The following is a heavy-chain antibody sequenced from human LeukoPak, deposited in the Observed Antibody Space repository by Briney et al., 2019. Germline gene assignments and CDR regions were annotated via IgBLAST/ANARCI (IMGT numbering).Heavy chain of an antibody. Sequence: ASVKVSCKASGYTFTSYGISWVRQAPGQGLEWMGWISAYNGNTNYAQKLQGRVTMTTDTSTSTAYMELRSLRSDDTAVYYCARVGCSSTSCYTMDYCYYYMDVWGKGTPVTVSS. V-gene: IGHV1-18*01. J-gene: IGHJ6*03. CDR1: GYTFTSYG. CDR2: ISAYNGNT. CDR3: ARVGCSSTSCYTMDYCYYYMDV. D-gene: IGHD2-2*02.